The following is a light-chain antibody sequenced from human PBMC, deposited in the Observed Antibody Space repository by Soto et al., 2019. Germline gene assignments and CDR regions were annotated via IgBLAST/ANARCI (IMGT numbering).Light chain of an antibody. V-gene: IGKV3-15*01. CDR1: QSVSSN. CDR3: QQYDSWPPLFT. CDR2: GTS. Sequence: EIIMTQSPATLSVSPGERDTLPCRASQSVSSNLAWYRQRPGQAPRLLIYGTSTRATGIPDRFSGSGSGTEFTLTISSLQSEDFAVYYCQQYDSWPPLFTFGPGTKVDLK. J-gene: IGKJ3*01.